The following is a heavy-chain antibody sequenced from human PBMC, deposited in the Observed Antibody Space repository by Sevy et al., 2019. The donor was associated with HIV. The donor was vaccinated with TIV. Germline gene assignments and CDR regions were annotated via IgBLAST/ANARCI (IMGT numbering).Heavy chain of an antibody. J-gene: IGHJ6*02. D-gene: IGHD2-21*01. CDR3: ERYSTRVISPVYYYYGMDI. Sequence: ASVKVSCRASGGTFTSYAVSWMRQAPGQGLEWMGGIIPVFGTPNYAQKFQGRVTITADTSTSTAYMELNSLRSDDTAVYYCERYSTRVISPVYYYYGMDIWGQGTTVTVSS. CDR2: IIPVFGTP. V-gene: IGHV1-69*06. CDR1: GGTFTSYA.